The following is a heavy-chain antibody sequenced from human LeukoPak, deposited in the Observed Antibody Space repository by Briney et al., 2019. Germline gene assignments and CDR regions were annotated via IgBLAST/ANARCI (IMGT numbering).Heavy chain of an antibody. V-gene: IGHV3-30*18. D-gene: IGHD3-10*01. J-gene: IGHJ4*02. CDR2: ISYDGSNK. Sequence: GGSLRLSCAASGFTFSSYWMSWVRQAPGKGLEWVAVISYDGSNKYYADSVKGRFTISRDNSKNTLYLQMNSLRAEDTAVYYCAKGGGDYYGFDYWGQGTLVTVSS. CDR3: AKGGGDYYGFDY. CDR1: GFTFSSYW.